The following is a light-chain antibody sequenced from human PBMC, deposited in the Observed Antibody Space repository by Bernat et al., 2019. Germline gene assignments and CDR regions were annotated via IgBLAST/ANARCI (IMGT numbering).Light chain of an antibody. CDR2: KAS. J-gene: IGKJ1*01. CDR3: QQYNSYSPWT. CDR1: QSISSW. Sequence: DIQMTQSPPTLSASVGDRVTITCRASQSISSWLAWYQQKPGKAPKLLIYKASSLESGVPSRFSGSGSGTEFTLTISRLQPDDFATYYCQQYNSYSPWTFGQGTKVEIK. V-gene: IGKV1-5*03.